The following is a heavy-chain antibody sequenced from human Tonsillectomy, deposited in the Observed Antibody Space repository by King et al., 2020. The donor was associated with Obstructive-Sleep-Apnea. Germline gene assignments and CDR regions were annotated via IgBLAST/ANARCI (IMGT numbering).Heavy chain of an antibody. CDR3: AKDRNYDFFTGYYRPFDY. CDR1: GFTFSSQG. D-gene: IGHD3-9*01. V-gene: IGHV3-30*02. J-gene: IGHJ4*02. CDR2: IRYDESIK. Sequence: VQLVESGGGVVQPGRSLRLSCAASGFTFSSQGMHWVRQAPGKGLEWVAVIRYDESIKDYADSVRGRFTISRDNSKNTLYLQMSSLRAEDTAVYYCAKDRNYDFFTGYYRPFDYWGQGTLVTVSS.